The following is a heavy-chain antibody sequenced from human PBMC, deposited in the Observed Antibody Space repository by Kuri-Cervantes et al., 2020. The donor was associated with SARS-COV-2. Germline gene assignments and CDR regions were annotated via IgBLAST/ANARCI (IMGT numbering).Heavy chain of an antibody. Sequence: GSLRLSCTVSGGSIGSSSYYWGWIRQPPGKGLEWIGGIYYSGSTYYNPSLKSRVTISVDTSKNQFSLKLSSVTAADTAVYYCASGYITGTTVAYDPWGQGTLVTVSS. J-gene: IGHJ5*02. CDR3: ASGYITGTTVAYDP. V-gene: IGHV4-39*01. D-gene: IGHD1-7*01. CDR1: GGSIGSSSYY. CDR2: IYYSGST.